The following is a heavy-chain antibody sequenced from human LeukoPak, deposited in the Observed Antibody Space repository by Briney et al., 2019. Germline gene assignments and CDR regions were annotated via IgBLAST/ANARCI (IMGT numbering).Heavy chain of an antibody. CDR1: GFTFSSYA. Sequence: GGSLRLSCAASGFTFSSYAMSWVRQAPGKGLEWVSAISGSGGSTYYADSVKGRFTISRDNSKNTLYLQMNSLRAEDTAVYYCAKHYGSETHRANWFDPWGQGTLVTVSS. J-gene: IGHJ5*02. V-gene: IGHV3-23*01. D-gene: IGHD3-10*01. CDR3: AKHYGSETHRANWFDP. CDR2: ISGSGGST.